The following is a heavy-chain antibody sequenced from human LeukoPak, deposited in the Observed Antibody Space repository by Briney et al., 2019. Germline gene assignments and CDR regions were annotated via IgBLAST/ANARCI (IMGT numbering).Heavy chain of an antibody. D-gene: IGHD3-10*01. Sequence: PSETLSLTCTVSGGSISSYYWSWIRQPPGKGLEWIGYIYYSGSTNYNPSLKSRVTISVDTSKNQFSLKLSSVTAADTAVYYCARGTYYYGSGRNYYMDVWGKGTTVTVSS. V-gene: IGHV4-59*12. CDR2: IYYSGST. CDR3: ARGTYYYGSGRNYYMDV. J-gene: IGHJ6*03. CDR1: GGSISSYY.